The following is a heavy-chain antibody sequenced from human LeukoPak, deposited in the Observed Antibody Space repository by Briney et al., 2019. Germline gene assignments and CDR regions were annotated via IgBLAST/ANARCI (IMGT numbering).Heavy chain of an antibody. J-gene: IGHJ4*02. CDR3: ARARRQQLVRDFDY. CDR2: INHSGST. Sequence: PSETLSLTCAVYGGSFSGYYWSWIRQPPGKGLEWIGEINHSGSTNYNPSLKSRVTISVDTSKNQFSLKLSSVTAADTAVYYCARARRQQLVRDFDYWGQGTLVTVSS. D-gene: IGHD6-13*01. V-gene: IGHV4-34*01. CDR1: GGSFSGYY.